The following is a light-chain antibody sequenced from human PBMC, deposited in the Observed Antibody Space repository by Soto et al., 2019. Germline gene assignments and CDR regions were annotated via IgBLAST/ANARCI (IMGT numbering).Light chain of an antibody. J-gene: IGLJ1*01. CDR2: EVS. CDR1: SSDIGSYNR. Sequence: QSALTQPPSVSGSPGQSVTISCTGTSSDIGSYNRVSWYQQPPGTAPNLMIYEVSNRPSGVPDRFSGSKSGNTASLTISGLQPEDEADYYCNSYTSGNTDVFGTGTKLTVL. CDR3: NSYTSGNTDV. V-gene: IGLV2-18*02.